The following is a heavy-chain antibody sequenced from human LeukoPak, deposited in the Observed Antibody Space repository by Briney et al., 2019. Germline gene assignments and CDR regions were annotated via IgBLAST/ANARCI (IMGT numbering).Heavy chain of an antibody. Sequence: PGRSLRLSCAASGFTFSSYAMHWVRQAPGKGLEWVAVISYDGSNKYYADSEKGRFTISRDNSKNTLYLQMNSLRAEDTAVYYCARAIVGATPIDYWGQGTLVTVSS. D-gene: IGHD1-26*01. CDR1: GFTFSSYA. J-gene: IGHJ4*02. CDR2: ISYDGSNK. V-gene: IGHV3-30*01. CDR3: ARAIVGATPIDY.